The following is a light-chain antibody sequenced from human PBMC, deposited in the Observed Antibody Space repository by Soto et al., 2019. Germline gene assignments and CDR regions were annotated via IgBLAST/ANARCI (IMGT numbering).Light chain of an antibody. V-gene: IGLV1-44*01. CDR3: STWDDSLNSWV. CDR2: SDN. Sequence: QSVLTQPPSTSGTPGQSVTISCSGSTSNIGSNTVNWHQHLTGTAPKLLIHSDNQRPSGVPDRFSGSKSGASASLAISGLQSEDEADYYCSTWDDSLNSWVFGGGTKVTVL. J-gene: IGLJ3*02. CDR1: TSNIGSNT.